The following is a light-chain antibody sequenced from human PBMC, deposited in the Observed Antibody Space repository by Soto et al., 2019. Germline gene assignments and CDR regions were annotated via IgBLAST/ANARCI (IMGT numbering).Light chain of an antibody. J-gene: IGKJ1*01. CDR3: QQYNSYWT. V-gene: IGKV1-5*01. CDR1: HSINSW. CDR2: AAS. Sequence: DIPMTQSPSTLSASVGDRVTITCRASHSINSWLAWYQQKPGKAPNLLIYAASTLESGVPSRFSGSASGTEFTLTISSLQPDDFATYYCQQYNSYWTFGQGTKVEIK.